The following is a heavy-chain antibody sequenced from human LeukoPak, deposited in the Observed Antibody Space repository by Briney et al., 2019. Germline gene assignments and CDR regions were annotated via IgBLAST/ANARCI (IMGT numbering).Heavy chain of an antibody. Sequence: GGSLRLSCAASGFTFSSYGMHWVRQAPGKGREWVAVIWYDGSNKYYAESVKGRFTISRDNSKNTLYLQMNSLRAEDTAVYYCARDPDYGGNPPEYFQHWGQGTLVTVSS. CDR1: GFTFSSYG. V-gene: IGHV3-33*01. D-gene: IGHD4-23*01. CDR2: IWYDGSNK. CDR3: ARDPDYGGNPPEYFQH. J-gene: IGHJ1*01.